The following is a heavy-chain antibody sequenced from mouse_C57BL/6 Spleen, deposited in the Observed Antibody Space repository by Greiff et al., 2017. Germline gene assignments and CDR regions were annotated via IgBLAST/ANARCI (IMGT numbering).Heavy chain of an antibody. J-gene: IGHJ3*01. V-gene: IGHV1-55*01. CDR2: IYPGSGST. CDR1: GYTFTSYW. CDR3: ALSYYGSSYGFAY. D-gene: IGHD1-1*01. Sequence: QVQLQQPGAELVKPGASVKMSCKASGYTFTSYWITWVKQRPGQGLEWIGDIYPGSGSTNYNEKFKSKATLTVDTSSSTAYMQLSSLTSEDSAVYYFALSYYGSSYGFAYWGQGTLVTVSA.